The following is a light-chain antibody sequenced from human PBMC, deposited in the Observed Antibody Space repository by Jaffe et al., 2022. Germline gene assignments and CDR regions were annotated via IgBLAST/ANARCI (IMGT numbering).Light chain of an antibody. J-gene: IGLJ2*01. CDR2: EGS. CDR3: CSYAGNNTVI. CDR1: SSDVGSYNL. Sequence: QSALTQPASVSGSPGQSITISCSGTSSDVGSYNLVSWYQQHPGKAPKLMIYEGSKRPSGVSDRFSGSKSGNTASLTVSGLQAEDEAEYYCCSYAGNNTVIFGGGTKLTVL. V-gene: IGLV2-23*01.